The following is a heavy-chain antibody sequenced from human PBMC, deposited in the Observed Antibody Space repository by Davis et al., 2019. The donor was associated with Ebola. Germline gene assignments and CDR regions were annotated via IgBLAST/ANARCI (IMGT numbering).Heavy chain of an antibody. Sequence: PSETLSLTCAVYGGSFSGYYWSWIRQPPGKGLEWIGEINHRGSTNYNPSLKSRVTISIDTSKNQFSLKLSSVTAADTALYYCARLTTGPFDYWGQGTLVTVSS. J-gene: IGHJ4*02. CDR3: ARLTTGPFDY. D-gene: IGHD1-1*01. CDR1: GGSFSGYY. CDR2: INHRGST. V-gene: IGHV4-34*01.